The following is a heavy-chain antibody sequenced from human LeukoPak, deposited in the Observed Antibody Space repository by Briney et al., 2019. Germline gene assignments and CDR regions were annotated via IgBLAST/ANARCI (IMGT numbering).Heavy chain of an antibody. CDR2: IKQDGNEK. Sequence: GGALRLSCAASGFSFSSYWMSWVRQAPGKGLEWVANIKQDGNEKYYVDSVKGRFTISRDNAKNSLYLQMNSLRGEDTALYYCAREENYYYDMDVWGKGTTVTVSS. CDR1: GFSFSSYW. CDR3: AREENYYYDMDV. V-gene: IGHV3-7*01. D-gene: IGHD3-10*01. J-gene: IGHJ6*03.